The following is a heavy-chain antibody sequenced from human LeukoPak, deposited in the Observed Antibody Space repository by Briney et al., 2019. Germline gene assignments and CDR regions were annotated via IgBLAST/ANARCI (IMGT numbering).Heavy chain of an antibody. J-gene: IGHJ4*02. CDR1: GFTFSNYW. D-gene: IGHD3-10*01. V-gene: IGHV3-7*05. CDR3: ARGYGSGEDGDY. CDR2: IKQDGSEK. Sequence: TGGSLRLSCAASGFTFSNYWMSWVRQAPGKGLEWVATIKQDGSEKYYVDSVKGRFTISRDNAENSLYLQMNSLRAEDTAVYYCARGYGSGEDGDYWGQGTLVTVSS.